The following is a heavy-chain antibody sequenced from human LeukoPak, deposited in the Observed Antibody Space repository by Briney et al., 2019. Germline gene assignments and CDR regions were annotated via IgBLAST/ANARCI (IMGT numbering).Heavy chain of an antibody. Sequence: PGGSLRLSCAASGFTFSSYSMNWVRQAPGKGLEWVSSISSSSSYIYYADSVKGRFTISRDNAKNSLYLQMNSLRAEDTAVYYCARQVRTDYGDYVPNWGQGTLVTVSS. D-gene: IGHD4-17*01. CDR1: GFTFSSYS. V-gene: IGHV3-21*04. CDR2: ISSSSSYI. J-gene: IGHJ4*02. CDR3: ARQVRTDYGDYVPN.